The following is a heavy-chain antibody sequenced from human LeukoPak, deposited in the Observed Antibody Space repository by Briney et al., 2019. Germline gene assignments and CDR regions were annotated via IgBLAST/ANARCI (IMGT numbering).Heavy chain of an antibody. CDR3: ARDQSYGDYDAYYFDY. Sequence: GASVKVSCKASGGTFTSYYMHWVRQAPGQGLEWTGIINPSGGSTSYAQKFQGRVTMTRDTSTSTVYMELSSLRSEDTAVYYCARDQSYGDYDAYYFDYWGQGTLVTVSS. V-gene: IGHV1-46*01. CDR1: GGTFTSYY. CDR2: INPSGGST. J-gene: IGHJ4*02. D-gene: IGHD4-17*01.